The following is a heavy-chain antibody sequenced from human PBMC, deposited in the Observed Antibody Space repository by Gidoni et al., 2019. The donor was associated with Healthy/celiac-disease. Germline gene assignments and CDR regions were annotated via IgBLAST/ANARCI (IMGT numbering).Heavy chain of an antibody. CDR3: ARVWDSSGWSGDY. CDR1: GFTFSSYS. D-gene: IGHD6-19*01. Sequence: EVQLVESGGGLVKPGGSLRLSCAASGFTFSSYSMNWVRQAPGKGLEWVSSISSSSSYIYYADSVKGRFTISRDNAKNSLYLQMNSLRAEDTAVYYCARVWDSSGWSGDYWGQGTLVTVSS. J-gene: IGHJ4*02. CDR2: ISSSSSYI. V-gene: IGHV3-21*01.